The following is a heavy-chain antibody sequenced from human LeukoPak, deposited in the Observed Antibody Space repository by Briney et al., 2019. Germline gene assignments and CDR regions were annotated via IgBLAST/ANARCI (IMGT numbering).Heavy chain of an antibody. D-gene: IGHD3-16*01. Sequence: SETLSLTCTDSGGSIGSFFWSWICEPPGKALEWIGYNHYSGSTKYNPSLKSRVTISVDPSENQFSLTLNSVTAADTAVYYCARSRGGYGDYGSWFDPWGQGILLTVSS. J-gene: IGHJ5*02. CDR3: ARSRGGYGDYGSWFDP. V-gene: IGHV4-59*01. CDR1: GGSIGSFF. CDR2: NHYSGST.